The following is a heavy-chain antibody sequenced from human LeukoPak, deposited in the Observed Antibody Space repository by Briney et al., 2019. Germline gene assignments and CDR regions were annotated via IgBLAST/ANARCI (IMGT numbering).Heavy chain of an antibody. J-gene: IGHJ4*02. V-gene: IGHV4-59*08. CDR1: GVSIGNYY. CDR3: ARAVFWSGYYTDPLVQYFFDY. Sequence: SETLSLTCTVSGVSIGNYYWTWIRQPPGKGLEWIGYISSSGNSNYNPSLKSRVTMSVDTSKNRFSLRLSSVTAADTAIYYCARAVFWSGYYTDPLVQYFFDYWGQGTPITVSS. CDR2: ISSSGNS. D-gene: IGHD3-3*01.